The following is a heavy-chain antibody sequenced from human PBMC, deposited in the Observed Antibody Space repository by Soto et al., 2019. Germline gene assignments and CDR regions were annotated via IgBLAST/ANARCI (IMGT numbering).Heavy chain of an antibody. V-gene: IGHV2-5*02. J-gene: IGHJ4*02. D-gene: IGHD3-3*01. CDR1: GFSLTTSGVG. CDR2: IYWDDDK. CDR3: AHRVLRAVFGLVTPTAIYFDF. Sequence: QITLNESGPTVVRPTETLTLTCRFSGFSLTTSGVGVGWIRQSPGKAPDWLALIYWDDDKRYSASLQSRLTTTKDTSKNQVVLTGSDLDPTDTATYYCAHRVLRAVFGLVTPTAIYFDFWGQGTPVAVSS.